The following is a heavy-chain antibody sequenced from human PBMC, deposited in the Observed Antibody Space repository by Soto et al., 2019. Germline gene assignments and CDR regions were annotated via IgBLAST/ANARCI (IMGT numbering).Heavy chain of an antibody. V-gene: IGHV3-53*01. CDR2: IYSGGAT. Sequence: AGGSLRLSCAASGFTVSSKYMSWVRQAPGKGLEWVSVIYSGGATYYADSVKGRFTISRDNSKNTLFLQMNSLRAEDTAMYYCARTLDNSGWYQAFDYWGQGTLVTVS. D-gene: IGHD6-19*01. J-gene: IGHJ4*02. CDR1: GFTVSSKY. CDR3: ARTLDNSGWYQAFDY.